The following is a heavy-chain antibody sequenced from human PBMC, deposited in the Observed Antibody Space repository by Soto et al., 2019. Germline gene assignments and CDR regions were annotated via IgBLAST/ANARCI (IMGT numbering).Heavy chain of an antibody. CDR2: IYHSGST. V-gene: IGHV4-30-2*01. D-gene: IGHD2-21*01. CDR3: ARIPSP. J-gene: IGHJ5*02. CDR1: GGSISSGGYS. Sequence: QLQLQESGSGLVKPSQTLSLTCAVSGGSISSGGYSWSWIRQPPGKGLGWIGYIYHSGSTYYNSPLXSXITISVDRSKNQFSLKLSSVTAADTAVYYCARIPSPWGQGTLVTVSS.